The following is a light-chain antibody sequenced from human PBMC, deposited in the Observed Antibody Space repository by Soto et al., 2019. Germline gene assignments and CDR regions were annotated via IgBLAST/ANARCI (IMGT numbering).Light chain of an antibody. J-gene: IGLJ1*01. CDR2: DVS. V-gene: IGLV2-11*01. CDR3: CSYAGTFYV. Sequence: SVLTQPRSVSGSPGQSVTISCTGTSSDFGGYNYVSWYRHHPGKAPKLMIYDVSERPSGVPDRFSGSKSGNTASLTISGLQAEDEADYYCCSYAGTFYVFGTGTKVTVL. CDR1: SSDFGGYNY.